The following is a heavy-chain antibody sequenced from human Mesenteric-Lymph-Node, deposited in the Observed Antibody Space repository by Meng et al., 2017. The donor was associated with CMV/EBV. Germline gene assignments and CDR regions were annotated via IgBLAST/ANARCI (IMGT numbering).Heavy chain of an antibody. V-gene: IGHV1-69*02. CDR1: GGTFSSYT. Sequence: QVQMVQSGAEVKKHGSSVKVSGKASGGTFSSYTISWVRQAPGQGLEWMGRIIPILGIANYAQKFQGRVTITADKSTSTAYMELSSLRSEDTAVYYCAGGIAAAGSRWFDPWGQGTLVTVSS. CDR3: AGGIAAAGSRWFDP. J-gene: IGHJ5*02. CDR2: IIPILGIA. D-gene: IGHD6-13*01.